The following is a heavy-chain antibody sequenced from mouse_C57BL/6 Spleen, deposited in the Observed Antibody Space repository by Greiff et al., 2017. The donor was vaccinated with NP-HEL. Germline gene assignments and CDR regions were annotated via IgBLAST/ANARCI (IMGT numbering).Heavy chain of an antibody. CDR2: ISSGGSYT. D-gene: IGHD2-2*01. Sequence: EVQLVESGGDLVKPGGSLKLSCAASGFTFSSYGMSWVRQTPDKRLEWVATISSGGSYTYYPDSVKGRFTISRDNAKNTLYLQMSSLKSVDTAMYYCARQDGYDWFAYWGQGTLVTVSA. CDR1: GFTFSSYG. V-gene: IGHV5-6*01. J-gene: IGHJ3*01. CDR3: ARQDGYDWFAY.